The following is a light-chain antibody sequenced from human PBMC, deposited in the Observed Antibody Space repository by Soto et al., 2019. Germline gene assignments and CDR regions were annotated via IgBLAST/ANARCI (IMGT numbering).Light chain of an antibody. J-gene: IGKJ2*01. Sequence: EIVLTQSPATLSLSPGERATLSCRASQSVSSYLAWYQQKPGQAPRLLIYDASNRATGIPARFSGSGSGTDFTLTISSLEPEAFAVYYCQQRSNWPPMYTFGHGTKLEIK. V-gene: IGKV3-11*01. CDR1: QSVSSY. CDR3: QQRSNWPPMYT. CDR2: DAS.